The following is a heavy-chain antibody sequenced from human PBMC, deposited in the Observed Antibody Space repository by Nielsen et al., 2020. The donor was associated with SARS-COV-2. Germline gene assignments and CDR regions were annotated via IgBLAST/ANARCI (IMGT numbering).Heavy chain of an antibody. CDR2: ISYDGSNK. Sequence: GGSLRLSCAASEFTFSSYAMHWVRQAPGKGLEWVAVISYDGSNKYYADSVKGRFTISRDNSKNTLYLQMNSLRAEDTAVYYCAREKVVAYGMDVWGQGTTVTVSS. CDR1: EFTFSSYA. V-gene: IGHV3-30*14. D-gene: IGHD3-22*01. CDR3: AREKVVAYGMDV. J-gene: IGHJ6*02.